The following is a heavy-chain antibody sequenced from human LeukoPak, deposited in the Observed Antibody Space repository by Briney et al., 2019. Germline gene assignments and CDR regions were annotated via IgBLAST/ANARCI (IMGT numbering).Heavy chain of an antibody. CDR2: IRQDGSEK. D-gene: IGHD3-3*01. CDR3: ARLREIPVFGVVTKSTSYFDY. V-gene: IGHV3-7*01. J-gene: IGHJ4*02. Sequence: PGGSLRLSCAASGFTFSNYWMNWVRQAPGKGLEWVANIRQDGSEKYYVDSVEGRFTISRDNAKNSVNLEMKTVRAEDTAVYYCARLREIPVFGVVTKSTSYFDYWGQGTLVTVSS. CDR1: GFTFSNYW.